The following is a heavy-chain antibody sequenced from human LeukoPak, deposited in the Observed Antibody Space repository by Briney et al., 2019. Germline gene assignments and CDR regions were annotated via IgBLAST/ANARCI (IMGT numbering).Heavy chain of an antibody. V-gene: IGHV4-31*03. CDR1: GDSVSRGGYY. J-gene: IGHJ5*02. Sequence: SQTLSLTCTVSGDSVSRGGYYWSWIRQHPVKGLEWIGYIYSSGSTFYNPSLKSRLASSKDTSKNQFSLNLSSVTAADTAVYYCARGYDSNSYSPGFDPWGQGTLVTVSS. CDR3: ARGYDSNSYSPGFDP. D-gene: IGHD3-22*01. CDR2: IYSSGST.